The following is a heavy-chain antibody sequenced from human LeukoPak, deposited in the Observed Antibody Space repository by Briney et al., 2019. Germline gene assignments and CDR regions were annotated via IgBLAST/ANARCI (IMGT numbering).Heavy chain of an antibody. V-gene: IGHV3-23*01. CDR2: ISGGGETT. CDR3: ARDYADYVGYFFFDY. D-gene: IGHD4-17*01. CDR1: GFTFNKYA. Sequence: PGGSLRLSCAASGFTFNKYAMNWVRQAPGKGLEWVSSISGGGETTYYAASAKGRFTISRDNSQNRLYLQMNSLRAEDTAVYYCARDYADYVGYFFFDYWGQGTLVTVSS. J-gene: IGHJ4*02.